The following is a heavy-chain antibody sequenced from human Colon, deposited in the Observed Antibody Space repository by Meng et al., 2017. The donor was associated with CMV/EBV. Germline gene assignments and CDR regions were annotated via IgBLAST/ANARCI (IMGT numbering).Heavy chain of an antibody. Sequence: GGSLRLSCSASGFTFSAYSLNWVRQGPGKGLEWVSIIYGGGSGIKYYADSVKGRFTISRDNAKNSLYLQMNSLRAEDTAVYYCARDRIMVVTPGTYYYYYGMDVWGQGTTVTVSS. CDR3: ARDRIMVVTPGTYYYYYGMDV. CDR2: IYGGGSGIK. V-gene: IGHV3-23*03. D-gene: IGHD4-23*01. CDR1: GFTFSAYS. J-gene: IGHJ6*02.